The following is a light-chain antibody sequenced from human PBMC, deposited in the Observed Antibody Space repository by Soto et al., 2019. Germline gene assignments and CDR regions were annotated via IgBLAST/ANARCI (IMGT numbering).Light chain of an antibody. CDR2: RDN. CDR1: SSNIGSHS. Sequence: QSVLTQPPSASGTPGQRVTISCSGSSSNIGSHSVNWYQQVPGTAPKLLIFRDNQRPSGVPDRFSGSKSGTSASLAISGLQSEDEADYYCTAWDDSLSEVLFGGGTKLTVL. CDR3: TAWDDSLSEVL. J-gene: IGLJ2*01. V-gene: IGLV1-44*01.